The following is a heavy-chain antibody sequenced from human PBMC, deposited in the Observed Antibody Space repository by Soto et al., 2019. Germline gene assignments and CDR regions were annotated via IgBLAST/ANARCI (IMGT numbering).Heavy chain of an antibody. J-gene: IGHJ4*02. CDR1: GFTFSSYA. Sequence: EVQLLESGGGLVQPGGSLRLSCAASGFTFSSYAMSWVRQAPGKGLEWVSAISGSGGSRYYEDSVKGRFTISRDNSKSTLYLQMNSLRAEDTAVYYCATRAPPGYSSSWYVDYWVQGTLVTVSS. CDR2: ISGSGGSR. D-gene: IGHD6-13*01. CDR3: ATRAPPGYSSSWYVDY. V-gene: IGHV3-23*01.